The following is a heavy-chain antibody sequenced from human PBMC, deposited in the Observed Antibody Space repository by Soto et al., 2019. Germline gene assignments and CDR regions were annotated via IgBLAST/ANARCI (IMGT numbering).Heavy chain of an antibody. CDR3: AREGAAAPQTYYYGMDV. CDR2: IIPIFGTA. J-gene: IGHJ6*02. Sequence: GASVKVSCKASGGTFSSCAISWVRQAPGQGLEWMGGIIPIFGTANYAQKFQGRVTITADESTSTAYMELSSLRSEDTAVYYCAREGAAAPQTYYYGMDVWGQGTTVTVSS. CDR1: GGTFSSCA. D-gene: IGHD6-13*01. V-gene: IGHV1-69*13.